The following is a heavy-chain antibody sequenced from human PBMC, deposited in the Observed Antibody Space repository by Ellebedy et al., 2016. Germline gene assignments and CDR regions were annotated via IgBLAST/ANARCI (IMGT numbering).Heavy chain of an antibody. J-gene: IGHJ4*02. CDR1: GFNFGDYY. CDR2: ISSSGTNI. CDR3: AREATGTDY. V-gene: IGHV3-11*01. D-gene: IGHD3-9*01. Sequence: GESLKISCAASGFNFGDYYMSWIRQAPGKGLEWVSYISSSGTNIYYADSVKGRFTISRDNANKSLFLQMNTVRAEDMAVYYCAREATGTDYWGQGTQVTVSS.